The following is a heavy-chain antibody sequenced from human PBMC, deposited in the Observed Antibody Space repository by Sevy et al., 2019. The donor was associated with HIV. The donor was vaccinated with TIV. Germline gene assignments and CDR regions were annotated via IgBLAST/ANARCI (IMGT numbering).Heavy chain of an antibody. D-gene: IGHD5-18*01. V-gene: IGHV3-30*18. J-gene: IGHJ4*02. Sequence: GGSLRLSCAASGFMFSNYGMHWVRQAPGKGLQGVAVISSDGMKKYFADSVKGRFIISRDNSRNTLYLQMNSLRADDSAVYYCVKGGGPQCFIGYSYGFVYFDYWGQGALVTVSS. CDR3: VKGGGPQCFIGYSYGFVYFDY. CDR1: GFMFSNYG. CDR2: ISSDGMKK.